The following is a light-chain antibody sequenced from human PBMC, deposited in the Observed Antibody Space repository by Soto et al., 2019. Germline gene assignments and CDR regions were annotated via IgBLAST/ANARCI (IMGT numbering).Light chain of an antibody. CDR2: GAS. CDR3: QHHNSYSQT. J-gene: IGKJ1*01. CDR1: QSIRHY. V-gene: IGKV1-5*01. Sequence: DIQMTQSPPTLSASVGDRVTITCRASQSIRHYLAWYQQMPGKAPKPLIYGASTLQSGVPSRFSGSGSGTEFTLTISSLQPEDFGTYFCQHHNSYSQTFGQGTKVDIK.